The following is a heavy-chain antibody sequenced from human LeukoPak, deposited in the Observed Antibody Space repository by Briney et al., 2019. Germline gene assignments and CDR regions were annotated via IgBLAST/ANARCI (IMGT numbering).Heavy chain of an antibody. CDR3: ARLWPAASSSRFDY. J-gene: IGHJ4*02. CDR2: IGDTT. V-gene: IGHV3-23*01. CDR1: GFTFSSYA. Sequence: GGSLRLSCAASGFTFSSYAMSWVRQAPGKGLEWVSTIGDTTYYADSVKGRFTISRDNSKNTLYLEMKSLRAEDTAVYYCARLWPAASSSRFDYWGQGTLVTVSS. D-gene: IGHD3/OR15-3a*01.